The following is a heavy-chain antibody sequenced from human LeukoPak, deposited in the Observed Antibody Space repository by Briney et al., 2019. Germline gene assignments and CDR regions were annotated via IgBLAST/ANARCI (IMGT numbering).Heavy chain of an antibody. CDR2: ISTSSTFI. V-gene: IGHV3-21*01. CDR3: ARVGYTSGWYRN. Sequence: GGSLRLSCAASGFTFSSYSMNWVRQAPGRGLEWVSSISTSSTFIYYADSVKGRFTISRDNSKNTLYLQMNSLRAEDTAVYYCARVGYTSGWYRNWGQGTLVTVSS. D-gene: IGHD6-19*01. J-gene: IGHJ4*02. CDR1: GFTFSSYS.